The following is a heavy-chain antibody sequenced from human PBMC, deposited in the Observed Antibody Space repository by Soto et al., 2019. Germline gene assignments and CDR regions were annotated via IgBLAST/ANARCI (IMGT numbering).Heavy chain of an antibody. CDR3: ARWFSGGAFEI. CDR1: GFTFSSYD. V-gene: IGHV3-13*05. CDR2: IGTAGDP. J-gene: IGHJ3*02. Sequence: GGSLRLSCAASGFTFSSYDMHWVRQATGKGLEWDSAIGTAGDPYYPGSVKGRFTISRENDKNSLYLQLNSRRAGDTAVYYCARWFSGGAFEIWGQGTMVTVSS. D-gene: IGHD3-10*01.